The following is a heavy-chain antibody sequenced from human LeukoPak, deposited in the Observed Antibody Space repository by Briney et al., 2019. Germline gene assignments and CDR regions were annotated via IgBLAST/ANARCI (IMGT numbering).Heavy chain of an antibody. CDR2: IYYSGST. D-gene: IGHD3-10*01. CDR3: ARRGKSMGFDY. CDR1: GGSISSSSYY. Sequence: SETLSLTCTVSGGSISSSSYYWGWIRQPPGEGLEWIGSIYYSGSTYYNPSLKSRVTISVDTSKNQFSLKLSSVTAADTAVYYCARRGKSMGFDYWGQGTLVTVSS. J-gene: IGHJ4*02. V-gene: IGHV4-39*01.